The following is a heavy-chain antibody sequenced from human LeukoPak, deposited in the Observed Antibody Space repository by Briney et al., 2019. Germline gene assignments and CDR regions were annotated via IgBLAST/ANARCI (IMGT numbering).Heavy chain of an antibody. J-gene: IGHJ4*02. D-gene: IGHD4-17*01. CDR2: ISSSGASI. CDR1: GFTFIDYY. Sequence: GGSLGLSCAASGFTFIDYYMSWIRQSPGKGLEWVAYISSSGASISYADAVKGRFTISRDNTKKSVYLQMNSLRVEDTAIYYCVRDHDYGDYDYWGQGIVVTVSS. CDR3: VRDHDYGDYDY. V-gene: IGHV3-11*04.